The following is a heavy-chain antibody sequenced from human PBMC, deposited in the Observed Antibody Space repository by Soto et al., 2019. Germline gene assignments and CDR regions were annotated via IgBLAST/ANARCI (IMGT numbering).Heavy chain of an antibody. CDR3: ASYAYSRIAGL. V-gene: IGHV3-66*01. D-gene: IGHD6-13*01. Sequence: EEKLEESGGNLAQPGGSLRLSCAASGITVGTHYMSWFRQAPGLGLEWVSLIDSGGRTNYADSVKGRFTISRDNSKNTVHLQMNSLRVEDTAVYYCASYAYSRIAGLWGQGILVTVSS. CDR2: IDSGGRT. CDR1: GITVGTHY. J-gene: IGHJ4*02.